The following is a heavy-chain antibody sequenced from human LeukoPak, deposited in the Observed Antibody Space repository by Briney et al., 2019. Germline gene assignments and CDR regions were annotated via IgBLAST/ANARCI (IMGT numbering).Heavy chain of an antibody. Sequence: KPSETLSLTCAVSGGSISSGSWWTWVRQPPGKGLEWIGEIYHSGRTNYNPSLKSRVTISVDTSKNQFSLSLSSVTAADTAVYYCARITFVVEGYGMDVWGQGTTVTVSS. CDR3: ARITFVVEGYGMDV. J-gene: IGHJ6*02. D-gene: IGHD2-21*01. CDR2: IYHSGRT. V-gene: IGHV4-4*02. CDR1: GGSISSGSW.